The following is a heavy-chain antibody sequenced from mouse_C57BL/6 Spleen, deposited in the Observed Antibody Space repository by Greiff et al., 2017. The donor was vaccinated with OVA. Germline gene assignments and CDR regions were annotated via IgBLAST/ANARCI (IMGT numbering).Heavy chain of an antibody. CDR2: IDPENGDT. Sequence: VQLQQSGAELVRPGASVKLSCTASGFNIKDDYMHWVKQRPEQGLEWIGWIDPENGDTEYASKFQGKATITADTSSNTAYLQLSSLTSEDTAVYYCTTSYDSFADWGQGTLVTVSA. CDR1: GFNIKDDY. J-gene: IGHJ3*01. D-gene: IGHD2-4*01. CDR3: TTSYDSFAD. V-gene: IGHV14-4*01.